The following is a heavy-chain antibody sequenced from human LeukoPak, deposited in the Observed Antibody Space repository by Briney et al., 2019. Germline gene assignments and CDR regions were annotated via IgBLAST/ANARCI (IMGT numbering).Heavy chain of an antibody. J-gene: IGHJ4*02. CDR2: ISSSSSYI. V-gene: IGHV3-21*01. Sequence: PGGSLRLSCEASGFTFSSYSMNWVRQAPGKGLEWVSSISSSSSYIYYADSVKGRFTISRDNAKNSLYLQMNSLRAEDIFFHAEDGIRYFDWLPDYWGQGTLVTVSS. CDR1: GFTFSSYS. CDR3: DGIRYFDWLPDY. D-gene: IGHD3-9*01.